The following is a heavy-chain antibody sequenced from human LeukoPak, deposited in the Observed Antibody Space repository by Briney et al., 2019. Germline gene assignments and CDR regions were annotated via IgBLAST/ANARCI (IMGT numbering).Heavy chain of an antibody. CDR2: INPDGTST. J-gene: IGHJ5*02. V-gene: IGHV3-74*01. D-gene: IGHD2-21*02. CDR1: GFTFSSYW. CDR3: VRDAGDCGGDCPRWFDP. Sequence: PGGSLRLSCAASGFTFSSYWMHWVRQAPGEGLVWVSRINPDGTSTSYADSVKGRFTISRDNAKNTVDLQMNSLRGEDTAVYYCVRDAGDCGGDCPRWFDPWGQGTLVTVSS.